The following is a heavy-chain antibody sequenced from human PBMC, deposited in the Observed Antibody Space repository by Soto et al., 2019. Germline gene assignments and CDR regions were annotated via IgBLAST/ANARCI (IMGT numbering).Heavy chain of an antibody. V-gene: IGHV1-69*02. D-gene: IGHD6-6*01. CDR2: IIPILGIA. J-gene: IGHJ4*02. Sequence: SLKVSCKASGGTFSSYTISWVLQAPGQGLEWMGRIIPILGIANYAQKFQGRVTITADKSTSTAYMELSSLRSEDTAVYYCAGGSTIAASHIDYRGQGILVTVSS. CDR1: GGTFSSYT. CDR3: AGGSTIAASHIDY.